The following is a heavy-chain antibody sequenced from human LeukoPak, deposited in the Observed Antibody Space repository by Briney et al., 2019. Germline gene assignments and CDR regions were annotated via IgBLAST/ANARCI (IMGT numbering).Heavy chain of an antibody. CDR3: AKDLAAGYSSGWYIPGRYYFDY. CDR1: GFTFSSYA. D-gene: IGHD6-19*01. J-gene: IGHJ4*02. V-gene: IGHV3-23*01. Sequence: GGSLRLSCAASGFTFSSYAMSWVRQAPGKGLEWVSAISGSGGSTYYADSVKGRFTISRDNFKNTLYLQMNSLRAEDTAVYYCAKDLAAGYSSGWYIPGRYYFDYWGQGTLVTVSS. CDR2: ISGSGGST.